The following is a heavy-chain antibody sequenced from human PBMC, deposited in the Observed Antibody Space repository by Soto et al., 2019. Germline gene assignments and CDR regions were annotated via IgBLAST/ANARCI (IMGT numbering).Heavy chain of an antibody. CDR2: IFHSGST. Sequence: TLPLTCSVSGVSISRGGDSWSWIRQPPGKGLEWIGYIFHSGSTYYNPSLKSRVTISVDRSKNQFSLKLSSVTAADTAVYYCARGPPHVWGQGTLVTVSS. CDR1: GVSISRGGDS. V-gene: IGHV4-30-2*01. J-gene: IGHJ4*02. D-gene: IGHD3-16*01. CDR3: ARGPPHV.